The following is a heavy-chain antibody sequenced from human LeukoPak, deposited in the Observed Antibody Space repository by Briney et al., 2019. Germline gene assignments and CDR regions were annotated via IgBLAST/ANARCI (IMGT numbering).Heavy chain of an antibody. Sequence: GGSLRLSCAASGFTFSSYSMNWVRQAPGKGLEWVSCISSSSSYIYYADSVKGRFTTSRDNAKNSLYLQMNSLRAEDTAVYYCARDLGGSGDPYYFDYWGQGTLVTVSS. D-gene: IGHD3-10*01. CDR1: GFTFSSYS. CDR3: ARDLGGSGDPYYFDY. V-gene: IGHV3-21*01. J-gene: IGHJ4*02. CDR2: ISSSSSYI.